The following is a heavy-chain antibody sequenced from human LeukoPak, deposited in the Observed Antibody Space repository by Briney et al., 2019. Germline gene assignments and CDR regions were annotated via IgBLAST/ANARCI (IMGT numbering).Heavy chain of an antibody. CDR1: GGTFSSYA. CDR3: ARGGSSPYSSSWYGGWYYFDY. V-gene: IGHV1-69*04. CDR2: IIPILGIA. J-gene: IGHJ4*02. D-gene: IGHD6-13*01. Sequence: GASVKVSCKASGGTFSSYAISWVRQAPGQGLEWMGRIIPILGIANYAQKFQGRVTITADKSTSTAYMELSSLRSEDTAVYYCARGGSSPYSSSWYGGWYYFDYWGQGTLVTVSS.